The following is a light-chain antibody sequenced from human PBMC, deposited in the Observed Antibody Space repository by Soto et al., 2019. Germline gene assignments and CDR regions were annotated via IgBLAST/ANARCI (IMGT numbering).Light chain of an antibody. Sequence: DVVMTQSPLSLPVTLGQPASISCRSSQSLVHSDGNTYLNWFQQRPGQSPRRLIYKVSNRDSGVPDRFSGSGLGTDFTLKISRVEAEDVGVYYCVQIIHWPWTFGQGTKVEIK. CDR3: VQIIHWPWT. J-gene: IGKJ1*01. V-gene: IGKV2-30*02. CDR1: QSLVHSDGNTY. CDR2: KVS.